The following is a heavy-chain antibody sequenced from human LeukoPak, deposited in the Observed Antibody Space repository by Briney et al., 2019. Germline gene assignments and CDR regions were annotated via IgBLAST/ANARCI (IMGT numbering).Heavy chain of an antibody. CDR1: GDSISTTGYF. V-gene: IGHV4-39*01. D-gene: IGHD1-14*01. CDR2: IFKNGNT. J-gene: IGHJ5*02. CDR3: AGTGIRNWFDP. Sequence: SETLSLTCSVFGDSISTTGYFRVWIRQSPGRGLEWIGSIFKNGNTFYSMSLKSRVTISVDTSKNEFYLNLASVTAADTAVYFCAGTGIRNWFDPWGQGILVTVSS.